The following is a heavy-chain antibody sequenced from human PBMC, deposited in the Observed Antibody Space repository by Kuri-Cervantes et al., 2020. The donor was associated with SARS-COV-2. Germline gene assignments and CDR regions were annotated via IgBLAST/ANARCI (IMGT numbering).Heavy chain of an antibody. CDR3: AREGIAVAGHYYGMDV. V-gene: IGHV4-59*12. CDR1: GGSISSYY. J-gene: IGHJ6*02. CDR2: IYYSGST. Sequence: SETLSLTCTVSGGSISSYYWGWIRQPPGKGLEWIGNIYYSGSTNYNPSLKSRVTISVDKSKNQFSLKLSSVTAADTAVYYCAREGIAVAGHYYGMDVWGQGTTVTVSS. D-gene: IGHD6-19*01.